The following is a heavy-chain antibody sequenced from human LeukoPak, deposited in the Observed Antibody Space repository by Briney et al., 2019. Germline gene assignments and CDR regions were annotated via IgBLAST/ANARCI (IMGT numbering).Heavy chain of an antibody. D-gene: IGHD6-13*01. V-gene: IGHV3-11*01. CDR3: ARDREGIAGWFDP. J-gene: IGHJ5*02. CDR1: GCSISSGYY. CDR2: ISSSGSTI. Sequence: LSLTCTVSGCSISSGYYMSWIRQAPGKGLEWVSYISSSGSTIYYADSVKGRFTISRDNAKNSLYLQMNSLRAEDTAVYYCARDREGIAGWFDPWGQGTLVTVSS.